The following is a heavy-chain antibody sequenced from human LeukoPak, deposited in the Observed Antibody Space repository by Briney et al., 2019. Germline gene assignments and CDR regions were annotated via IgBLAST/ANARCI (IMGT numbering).Heavy chain of an antibody. V-gene: IGHV1-2*02. Sequence: ASVKVSCKASGYTFTAYYMHWVRQGPGQGLEWMGWIDSKNGDTKYAQKFQSRLTITRDTSIGIAYMELRSLTSDDTAVYYCASEAYCSGGSCSVQRVASWGQGTPVNVS. CDR2: IDSKNGDT. CDR3: ASEAYCSGGSCSVQRVAS. D-gene: IGHD2-15*01. CDR1: GYTFTAYY. J-gene: IGHJ5*02.